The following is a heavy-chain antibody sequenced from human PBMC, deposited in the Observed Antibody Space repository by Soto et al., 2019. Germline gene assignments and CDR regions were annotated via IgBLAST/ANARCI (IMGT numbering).Heavy chain of an antibody. V-gene: IGHV3-30*18. CDR2: ISYDGNNK. J-gene: IGHJ5*02. D-gene: IGHD4-17*01. CDR1: GFTFSSYG. CDR3: AKGHDYGFDP. Sequence: GGSLRLSCAASGFTFSSYGIHWVRQAPGKGLEWVAVISYDGNNKYYADSVKGRFTISRDNSKNTLYLQMNSLRTEDTAVYYCAKGHDYGFDPWGQGALVTVSS.